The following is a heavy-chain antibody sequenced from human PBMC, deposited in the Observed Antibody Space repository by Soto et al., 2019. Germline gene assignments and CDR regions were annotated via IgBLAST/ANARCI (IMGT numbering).Heavy chain of an antibody. CDR1: GGSISRGNYY. J-gene: IGHJ4*02. CDR2: ISYSGSA. V-gene: IGHV4-30-4*01. D-gene: IGHD2-15*01. Sequence: QVQLQESGPGLVKPSQTLSLTCTVSGGSISRGNYYWSWIRQPPGKGLEWIGFISYSGSAHYNPSLKSRVNSSVDTSKKQFSLNLSFVTAAETAVYYCATMGTPATGLYYFDFWGQGTLFTVSS. CDR3: ATMGTPATGLYYFDF.